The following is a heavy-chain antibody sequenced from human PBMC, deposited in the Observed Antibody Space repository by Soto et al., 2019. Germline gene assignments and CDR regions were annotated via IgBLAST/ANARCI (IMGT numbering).Heavy chain of an antibody. CDR3: ARAPLESCSGGSCYGLFGY. D-gene: IGHD2-15*01. V-gene: IGHV1-69*06. CDR1: GGTFSSYP. J-gene: IGHJ4*02. CDR2: IIPIFGTA. Sequence: SVKVSCKASGGTFSSYPISWLRQAPGQGLEWMGGIIPIFGTANYAQKFQGRVTITADKSTSTAYMELSSLRSEDTAVYYCARAPLESCSGGSCYGLFGYWGQGTLVTVSS.